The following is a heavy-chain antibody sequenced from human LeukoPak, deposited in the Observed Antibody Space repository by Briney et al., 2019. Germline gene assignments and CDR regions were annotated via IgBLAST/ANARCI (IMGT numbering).Heavy chain of an antibody. V-gene: IGHV3-30*07. Sequence: GGSLRLSCAASGFTFSSYAMHWVRQAPGKGLEWVAVIHRGGNTYYADSVKGRFTISRDGSKNTVFLQMDSLRAEDTAVYYCARDPGYGLGVDFGDYWGQGTLVTVSS. CDR2: IHRGGNT. CDR3: ARDPGYGLGVDFGDY. D-gene: IGHD3-10*01. CDR1: GFTFSSYA. J-gene: IGHJ4*02.